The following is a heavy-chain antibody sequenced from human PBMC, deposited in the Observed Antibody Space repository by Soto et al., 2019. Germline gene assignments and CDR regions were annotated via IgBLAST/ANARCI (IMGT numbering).Heavy chain of an antibody. CDR3: ARDRGDGNIP. J-gene: IGHJ4*02. D-gene: IGHD3-10*01. CDR2: IFYSGST. CDR1: VGSVSSGSYY. Sequence: SETLSLTCTVSVGSVSSGSYYWSWIRQPPGKGLEWIGYIFYSGSTNYNSSLKSRVTISVYTSKNQFSLKLSSVTTADTAVDYCARDRGDGNIPWGQGTLVTVSS. V-gene: IGHV4-61*01.